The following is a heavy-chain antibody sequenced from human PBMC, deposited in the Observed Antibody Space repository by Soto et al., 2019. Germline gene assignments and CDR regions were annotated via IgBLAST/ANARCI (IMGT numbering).Heavy chain of an antibody. V-gene: IGHV1-3*01. J-gene: IGHJ4*02. D-gene: IGHD3-10*01. CDR1: GYTFTSYY. CDR3: ARKDYYDSGIYYFDY. Sequence: ASVKVSCKASGYTFTSYYMHWVRQAPGQGLEWMGWINAANGDTGYSQKFQGRVTLTRDTSASTAYMELSSLRSEDTAVYYCARKDYYDSGIYYFDYWGQGTLVTVSS. CDR2: INAANGDT.